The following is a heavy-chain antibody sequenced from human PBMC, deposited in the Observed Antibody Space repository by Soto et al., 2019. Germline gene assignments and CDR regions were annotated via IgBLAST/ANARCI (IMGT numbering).Heavy chain of an antibody. D-gene: IGHD3-3*01. CDR3: AKERGGSGWDVDN. CDR2: VSGSDDST. V-gene: IGHV3-23*01. Sequence: EVQLLESGGALVQPGGSLRLSCAASGFTFSTYAMSWVRQAPGKGLEWVSAVSGSDDSTYYPDSVKGRFTISRDNSKITLSLQRTSLRGGDTVVYYCAKERGGSGWDVDNWGHGSL. CDR1: GFTFSTYA. J-gene: IGHJ4*01.